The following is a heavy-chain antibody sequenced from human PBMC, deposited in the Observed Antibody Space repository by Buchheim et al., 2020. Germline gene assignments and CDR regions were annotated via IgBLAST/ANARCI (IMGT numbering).Heavy chain of an antibody. Sequence: EVQLVESGGGLVQPGGSLRLSCAASGFTVSSNYMSWVRQAPGKGLEWVSVIYSGGSTYYADSVKGRFTISRDNSKNTLYLQMNSLRAEDTAVYYCARVGSMGYSYGIYYYYGMDVWGQWTT. D-gene: IGHD5-18*01. V-gene: IGHV3-66*01. CDR2: IYSGGST. J-gene: IGHJ6*02. CDR3: ARVGSMGYSYGIYYYYGMDV. CDR1: GFTVSSNY.